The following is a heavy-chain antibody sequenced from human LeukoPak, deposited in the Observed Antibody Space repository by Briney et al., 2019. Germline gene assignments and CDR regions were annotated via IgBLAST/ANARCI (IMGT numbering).Heavy chain of an antibody. CDR2: IKQDGSEK. CDR1: GFSFTTYW. J-gene: IGHJ4*02. V-gene: IGHV3-7*01. CDR3: ARGRTLFDY. D-gene: IGHD1-14*01. Sequence: GGSLRLSCAASGFSFTTYWMSWVRQAPGKGLEWVANIKQDGSEKYYVDSVKGRFTISRDNAKNSLYLQVNSLRAEDTAVYYCARGRTLFDYWGQGTLVTVSS.